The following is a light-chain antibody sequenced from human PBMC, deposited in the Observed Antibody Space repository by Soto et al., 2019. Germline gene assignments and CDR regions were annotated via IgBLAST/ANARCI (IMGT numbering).Light chain of an antibody. CDR1: QSVSSN. CDR3: QHYNNWPPWT. Sequence: EIVMTQSPVTLSVSPGERATLSCRASQSVSSNLAWYQQKPGQAPRLLIYGASTRATGVPARFSGSGSGTEFTLPISSLQSEDFAVYYCQHYNNWPPWTFGQGNKVEIK. V-gene: IGKV3-15*01. CDR2: GAS. J-gene: IGKJ1*01.